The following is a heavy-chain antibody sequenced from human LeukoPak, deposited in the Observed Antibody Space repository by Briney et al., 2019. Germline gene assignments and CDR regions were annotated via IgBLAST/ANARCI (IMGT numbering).Heavy chain of an antibody. CDR2: ISSSSSYI. D-gene: IGHD2-2*02. J-gene: IGHJ3*02. V-gene: IGHV3-21*01. CDR3: ARSSPHCSSTSCYNDAFDI. CDR1: GFTFSSYS. Sequence: GGSLRLSCAAYGFTFSSYSMNWVRQAPGKGPEWDSSISSSSSYIYYAVSVKGRSTISRDNAKNSLYLQMNSLRAEDTAVYYCARSSPHCSSTSCYNDAFDIWGQGTMVTVSS.